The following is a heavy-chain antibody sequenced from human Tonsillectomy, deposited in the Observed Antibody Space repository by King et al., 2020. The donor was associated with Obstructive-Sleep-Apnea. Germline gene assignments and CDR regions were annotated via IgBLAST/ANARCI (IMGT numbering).Heavy chain of an antibody. Sequence: QLVQSGAEVKKPGESLRISCRGSGYSFTNYWISWVRQMPGKGLEWMGRIDPSDSYTMYSPSFEGHVTMSTDKSINTAHLQWSSLKASDSAMYYCVRHPVGREGGVTAIVAPDYWGQGTLVTVSS. CDR1: GYSFTNYW. CDR2: IDPSDSYT. J-gene: IGHJ4*02. D-gene: IGHD3-16*02. V-gene: IGHV5-10-1*03. CDR3: VRHPVGREGGVTAIVAPDY.